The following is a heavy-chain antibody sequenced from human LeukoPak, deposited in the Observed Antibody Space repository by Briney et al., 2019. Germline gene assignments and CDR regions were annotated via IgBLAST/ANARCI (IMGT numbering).Heavy chain of an antibody. CDR1: GFSFSENW. Sequence: GSLRLSCAASGFSFSENWMSWVRQAPGKGPEWVANIRPDGNVAFHVDFVKGRFSISRDNAKNTLYLQMNGLRVEDTALYYCARDDHWGWDKWGRGTLVTVSS. V-gene: IGHV3-7*01. CDR2: IRPDGNVA. CDR3: ARDDHWGWDK. J-gene: IGHJ4*02. D-gene: IGHD7-27*01.